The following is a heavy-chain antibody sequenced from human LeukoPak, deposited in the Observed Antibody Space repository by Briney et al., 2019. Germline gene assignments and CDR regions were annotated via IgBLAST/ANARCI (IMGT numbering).Heavy chain of an antibody. J-gene: IGHJ4*02. D-gene: IGHD5-12*01. CDR1: GGTFSSYA. Sequence: GASVKVSCKASGGTFSSYAISWVRQAPGQGLEWMGGVIPIFGTANYAQKFQGGVTITADESTSTAYMELSSLRSEDTAVYYCASRAGYSGYDYDYWGQGTLVTVSS. V-gene: IGHV1-69*13. CDR3: ASRAGYSGYDYDY. CDR2: VIPIFGTA.